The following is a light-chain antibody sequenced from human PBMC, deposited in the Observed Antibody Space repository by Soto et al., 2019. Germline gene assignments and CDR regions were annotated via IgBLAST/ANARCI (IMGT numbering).Light chain of an antibody. J-gene: IGKJ4*01. CDR2: GAS. V-gene: IGKV3D-15*01. CDR1: QNINRN. Sequence: ETVMTQSPAMLSVSPGERATLSCRASQNINRNLAWYQQKPGQAPRLLIYGASTRVTGIPVRFSGSGSGTQFSLTISSLQSEDVAVYYCQQYNEWPPRTFGGGTKVEIK. CDR3: QQYNEWPPRT.